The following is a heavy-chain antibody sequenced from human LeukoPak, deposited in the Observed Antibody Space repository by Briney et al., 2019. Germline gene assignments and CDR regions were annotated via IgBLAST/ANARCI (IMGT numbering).Heavy chain of an antibody. J-gene: IGHJ3*02. D-gene: IGHD3-9*01. CDR3: ERVYDILTRGAFDI. CDR2: INNSGSN. CDR1: GGSFSGYY. V-gene: IGHV4-34*01. Sequence: SDTLSLTCAVYGGSFSGYYWSWIRQPPGQGLEWIGEINNSGSNNYTTSLKSRVTISIDTSKNQFSLKLSSVTAADTAVYYCERVYDILTRGAFDIWGQGTMVTVSS.